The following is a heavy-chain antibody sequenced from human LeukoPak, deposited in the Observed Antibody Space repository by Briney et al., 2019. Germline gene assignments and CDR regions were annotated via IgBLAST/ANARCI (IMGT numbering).Heavy chain of an antibody. J-gene: IGHJ5*02. Sequence: SETLSLTCTVSGGSISSYYWSWIRQPAGKGLEWIGCIYTSGSTNYNPSLKSRVTISVDTSKNQFSLKLSSVTAADTAVYYCARSYRYSGSYNWFDPWGQGTLVTVSS. D-gene: IGHD3-10*01. CDR1: GGSISSYY. CDR2: IYTSGST. V-gene: IGHV4-4*07. CDR3: ARSYRYSGSYNWFDP.